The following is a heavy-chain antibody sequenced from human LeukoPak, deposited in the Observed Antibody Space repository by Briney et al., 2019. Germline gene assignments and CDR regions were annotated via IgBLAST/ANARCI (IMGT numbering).Heavy chain of an antibody. V-gene: IGHV3-11*05. J-gene: IGHJ4*02. CDR3: ARGYNSGYYDY. CDR2: ISSGSSYT. Sequence: SGGSLRLSCAASTFTFTDYYMSWIRQAPGKGLEGVSYISSGSSYTNYADSVKGRFTISRENAKNSLYLQMNSLRAEDTAVYYCARGYNSGYYDYWGQGTLVTVSS. D-gene: IGHD1-1*01. CDR1: TFTFTDYY.